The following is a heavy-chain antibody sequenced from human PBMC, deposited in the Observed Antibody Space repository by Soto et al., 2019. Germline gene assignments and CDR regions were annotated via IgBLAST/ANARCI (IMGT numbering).Heavy chain of an antibody. J-gene: IGHJ5*02. Sequence: ASVKVSCKASGYTFTNYYIYWVRQAPGQGLEWMGIINPTGGSTTYAQKFQGRVTMTAETDTETAYMELRRLRSADTARYYCARSLTDYGGNRDLWGQGTLVTVSS. CDR2: INPTGGST. CDR1: GYTFTNYY. CDR3: ARSLTDYGGNRDL. D-gene: IGHD3-10*01. V-gene: IGHV1-46*01.